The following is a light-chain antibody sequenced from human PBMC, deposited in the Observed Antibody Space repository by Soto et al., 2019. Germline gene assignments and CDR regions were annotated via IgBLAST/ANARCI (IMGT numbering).Light chain of an antibody. CDR3: QSHDSSLRASYV. CDR1: SSNIGAGYD. Sequence: QSVLTQPPSVSGAPGQRVTISCTGSSSNIGAGYDVHWYQQLPGTAPKLLIYGNSNRPSGVPDRFSGSKSGTSASLAITGLQAEYEAHYYRQSHDSSLRASYVFGTGTKLTLL. V-gene: IGLV1-40*01. J-gene: IGLJ1*01. CDR2: GNS.